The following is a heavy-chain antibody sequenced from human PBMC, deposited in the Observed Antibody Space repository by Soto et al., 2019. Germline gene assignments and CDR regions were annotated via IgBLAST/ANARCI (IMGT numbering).Heavy chain of an antibody. V-gene: IGHV4-30-4*01. D-gene: IGHD3-22*01. Sequence: PSETLSLTCTVSGGSISSGDYYWSWIRQPPGKGLEWIGYIYHSGSTYYNPSLKSRVTISVDTSKNQFSLKLSSVTAADTAVYYCARAGYYYDSSGYYINWFDPWGQGTLVTVSS. J-gene: IGHJ5*02. CDR3: ARAGYYYDSSGYYINWFDP. CDR2: IYHSGST. CDR1: GGSISSGDYY.